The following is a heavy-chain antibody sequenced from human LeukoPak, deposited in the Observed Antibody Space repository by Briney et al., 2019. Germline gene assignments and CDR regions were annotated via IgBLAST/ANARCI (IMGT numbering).Heavy chain of an antibody. Sequence: PSETLSLTCTVSGGSISSSSYYWGWIRQPPGRGLEWIGSIYYSGSTSYNPSLKSRVTISVDTSKNQFSLKLSSVTAADTAVYYCARERLLEQEVDYWGQGTLVTVSS. J-gene: IGHJ4*02. V-gene: IGHV4-39*02. CDR1: GGSISSSSYY. CDR3: ARERLLEQEVDY. D-gene: IGHD5-24*01. CDR2: IYYSGST.